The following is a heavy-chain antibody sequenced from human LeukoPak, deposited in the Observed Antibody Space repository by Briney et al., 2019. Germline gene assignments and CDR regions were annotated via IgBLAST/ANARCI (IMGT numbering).Heavy chain of an antibody. D-gene: IGHD6-6*01. Sequence: PGGSLRLSCAASGFTFSSYWMHWVRQAPGKGPVWVSSISSEGSDTRYADSVKGRFSISRDNAKNTLYLQMDSLRLEDTAMYFCSRSTAGERGRYWGQGTLVTVSS. CDR1: GFTFSSYW. CDR2: ISSEGSDT. CDR3: SRSTAGERGRY. V-gene: IGHV3-74*01. J-gene: IGHJ4*02.